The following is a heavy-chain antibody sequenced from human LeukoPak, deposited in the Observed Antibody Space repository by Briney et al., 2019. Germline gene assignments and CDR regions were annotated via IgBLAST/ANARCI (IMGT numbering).Heavy chain of an antibody. CDR1: GGSISNYY. D-gene: IGHD6-13*01. Sequence: PSETLSLTCTVSGGSISNYYWSWIRQPAGKGLEWIGCIYTSGSTNYNPSLKSRVTISVDKSKNQFSLKLSSVTAADTAVYYCARAYSSPQGAYYYYMDVWGKGTTVTVSS. CDR3: ARAYSSPQGAYYYYMDV. V-gene: IGHV4-4*07. J-gene: IGHJ6*03. CDR2: IYTSGST.